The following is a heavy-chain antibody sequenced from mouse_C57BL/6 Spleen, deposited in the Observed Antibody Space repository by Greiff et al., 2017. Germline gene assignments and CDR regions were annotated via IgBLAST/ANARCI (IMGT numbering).Heavy chain of an antibody. J-gene: IGHJ2*01. D-gene: IGHD4-1*01. CDR3: AREELGGFDY. Sequence: VHVKQSGPVLVKPGASVKMSCKASGYTFTDYYMNWVKQSHGKSLEWIGVINPYNGGTSYNQKFKGKATLTVDKSSSTAYMELNSLTSEDSAVYYCAREELGGFDYWGQGTTLTVSS. V-gene: IGHV1-19*01. CDR2: INPYNGGT. CDR1: GYTFTDYY.